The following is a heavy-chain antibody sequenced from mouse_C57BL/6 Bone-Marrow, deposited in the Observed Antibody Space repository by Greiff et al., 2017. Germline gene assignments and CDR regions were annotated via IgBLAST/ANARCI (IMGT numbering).Heavy chain of an antibody. CDR3: ARGTTVVTLDYFDY. V-gene: IGHV5-12*01. D-gene: IGHD1-1*01. Sequence: DVHLVESGGGLVQPGGSLKLSCAASGFTFSDYYMYWVRQTPEKRLEWVAYISNGGGSTYYPDTVKGRFTISRDNAKNTLYLQMSRLKSEDTAMYYCARGTTVVTLDYFDYWGQGTTLTVSS. CDR1: GFTFSDYY. J-gene: IGHJ2*01. CDR2: ISNGGGST.